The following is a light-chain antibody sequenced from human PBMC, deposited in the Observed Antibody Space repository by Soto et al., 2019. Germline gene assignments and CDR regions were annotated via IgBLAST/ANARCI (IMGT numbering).Light chain of an antibody. V-gene: IGKV1-5*03. J-gene: IGKJ4*01. CDR3: EQYKTDAT. CDR2: EAS. CDR1: QDIMNY. Sequence: IQFTQSPSSLSASLGEIVTFTFRASQDIMNYLAWYQQKPGRAPKLLIYEASSLESGVPSRFSGSGSGTEFTLTITNLQPDDFATYYCEQYKTDATFGGGTKVDIK.